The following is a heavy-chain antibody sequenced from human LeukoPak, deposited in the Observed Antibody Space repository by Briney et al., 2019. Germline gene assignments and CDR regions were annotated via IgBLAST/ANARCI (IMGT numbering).Heavy chain of an antibody. D-gene: IGHD5-12*01. CDR3: AKLDIMARGGFSDY. Sequence: GGSLRLSCAASGFTFSSYAMSWVRHAPGKGLEWVSAISGSGGSTYYADSVKGRFTISRDNSKNTLYLQMNSLRAEDTAVYYCAKLDIMARGGFSDYWGQGTLVPVSS. J-gene: IGHJ4*02. V-gene: IGHV3-23*01. CDR2: ISGSGGST. CDR1: GFTFSSYA.